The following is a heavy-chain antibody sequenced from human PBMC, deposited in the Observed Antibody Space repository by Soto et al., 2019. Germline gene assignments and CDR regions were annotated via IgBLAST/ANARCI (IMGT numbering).Heavy chain of an antibody. J-gene: IGHJ4*02. CDR3: ARGGGYNWNHFDY. CDR2: THNSGST. CDR1: GGSISSGDYY. Sequence: QMQLQESGPGLVKPSQTLSLTCTVSGGSISSGDYYWSWIRQPPGKGLEWIGNTHNSGSTFYNSSLKSRLRFSIDTSKRQFSLTLSSVTAADTAVYYCARGGGYNWNHFDYWGQGTLVTVSS. V-gene: IGHV4-30-4*01. D-gene: IGHD1-20*01.